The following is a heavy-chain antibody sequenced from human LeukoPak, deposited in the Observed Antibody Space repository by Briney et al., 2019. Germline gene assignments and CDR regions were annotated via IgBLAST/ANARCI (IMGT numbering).Heavy chain of an antibody. CDR2: IYYSGST. CDR3: ARSTAYSSSPDSAFDI. V-gene: IGHV4-39*01. D-gene: IGHD6-13*01. Sequence: PETLSLTCTVSGGSISSSSYYWGWIRQPPGKGLEWIGSIYYSGSTYYNLSLKSRVTISVDTSKNQFSLKLSSVTAADTAVYYCARSTAYSSSPDSAFDIWGQGTMVTVSS. CDR1: GGSISSSSYY. J-gene: IGHJ3*02.